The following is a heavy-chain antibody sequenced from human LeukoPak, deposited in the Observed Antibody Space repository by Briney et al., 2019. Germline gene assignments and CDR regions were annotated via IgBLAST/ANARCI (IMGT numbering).Heavy chain of an antibody. V-gene: IGHV4-31*03. D-gene: IGHD3-10*01. Sequence: SETLSLTCTVSGGSISSGGYYWRWIRQHPGKGLEWIGYIYYSGSTYYNPSLKSRVTISVDTSKNQFSLKLSSVTAADTAVYYCARVGVSQTWFGERQYFDYWGQGTLVTVSS. J-gene: IGHJ4*02. CDR2: IYYSGST. CDR1: GGSISSGGYY. CDR3: ARVGVSQTWFGERQYFDY.